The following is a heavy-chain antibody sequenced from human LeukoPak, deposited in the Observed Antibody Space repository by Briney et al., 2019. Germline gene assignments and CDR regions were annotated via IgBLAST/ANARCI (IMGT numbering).Heavy chain of an antibody. CDR3: ARPKTTIRGLYYFDY. V-gene: IGHV3-23*01. CDR1: GFTFSNYA. J-gene: IGHJ4*02. D-gene: IGHD4-17*01. Sequence: GGSLRLSCVASGFTFSNYAMTWVRQAPGKGLEWVSAITGPGDSADHADSVKGRFTISRDNSKNTLYLQMNSLRAEDTAVYYCARPKTTIRGLYYFDYWGQGTLVTVSS. CDR2: ITGPGDSA.